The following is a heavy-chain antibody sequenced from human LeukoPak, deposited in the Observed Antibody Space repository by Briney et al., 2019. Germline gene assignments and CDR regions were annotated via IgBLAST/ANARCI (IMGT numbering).Heavy chain of an antibody. J-gene: IGHJ3*01. Sequence: PGGALRLSCAPSGFTFTTYAMRCGPHAPGKGLGWVSGISGSGGSRNYGDSVKSRFTSSRDNSKNTLFLQMNSLRAEDTAVSYCAKETSDYGDYVNAFDVWGQGTMVTVSS. V-gene: IGHV3-23*01. CDR2: ISGSGGSR. CDR3: AKETSDYGDYVNAFDV. CDR1: GFTFTTYA. D-gene: IGHD4-17*01.